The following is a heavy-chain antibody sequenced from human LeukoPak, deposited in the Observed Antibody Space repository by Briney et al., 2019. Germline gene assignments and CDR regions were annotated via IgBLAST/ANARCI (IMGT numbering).Heavy chain of an antibody. CDR3: AKRGVVIRVILVGFHKEAYYMDF. Sequence: GGSLRLSCAVAGLTLSNYGISWVRQAPGKGLEWVAGIIDSGGSANYAGSVKGRFTISRVNTKNTLYLQMNSLRAEDTAVYFCAKRGVVIRVILVGFHKEAYYMDFWGQGALVTVSS. D-gene: IGHD3-22*01. CDR2: IIDSGGSA. J-gene: IGHJ4*02. CDR1: GLTLSNYG. V-gene: IGHV3-23*01.